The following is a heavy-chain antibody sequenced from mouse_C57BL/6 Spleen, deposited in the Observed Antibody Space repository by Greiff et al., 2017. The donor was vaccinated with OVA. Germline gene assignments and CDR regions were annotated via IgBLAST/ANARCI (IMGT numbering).Heavy chain of an antibody. CDR2: IYPGSGST. Sequence: QVQLQQPGAELVKPGASVKMSCKASGYTFTSYWITWVKQRPGQGLEWIGDIYPGSGSTNYNEKFKSKATLTVDTSSSTAYMQLSSLTSEDSAVYYCARSYYDYGRDYYAMDYWGQGTSVTVSS. CDR3: ARSYYDYGRDYYAMDY. V-gene: IGHV1-55*01. CDR1: GYTFTSYW. D-gene: IGHD2-4*01. J-gene: IGHJ4*01.